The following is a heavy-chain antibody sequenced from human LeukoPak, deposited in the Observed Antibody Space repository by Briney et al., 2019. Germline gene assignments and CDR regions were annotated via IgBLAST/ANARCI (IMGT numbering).Heavy chain of an antibody. D-gene: IGHD4-23*01. CDR3: ARYGGNGEHYFDY. CDR1: GYTFTGYY. V-gene: IGHV1-2*02. CDR2: INPNSGGT. J-gene: IGHJ4*02. Sequence: ASVKVSCKASGYTFTGYYMHWVRQAPGQGLEWMGWINPNSGGTNYAQKFQGRVTMTRDTPIGTAYMELSRLRSDDTAVYYCARYGGNGEHYFDYWGQGTLVTVSS.